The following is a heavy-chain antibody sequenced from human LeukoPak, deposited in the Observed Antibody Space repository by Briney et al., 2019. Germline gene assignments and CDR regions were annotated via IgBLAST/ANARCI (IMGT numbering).Heavy chain of an antibody. CDR1: GFTFSSYA. J-gene: IGHJ4*02. CDR3: ARDSGGDGYNPHY. CDR2: ISYDGSNK. V-gene: IGHV3-30*04. D-gene: IGHD5-24*01. Sequence: GGSLRLSCAASGFTFSSYAMHWVRQAPGKGLEWVAVISYDGSNKYYADSVKGRFTISRDNSKNTLYLQMNSLRAEDTAVYYCARDSGGDGYNPHYWGQGTLVTGSS.